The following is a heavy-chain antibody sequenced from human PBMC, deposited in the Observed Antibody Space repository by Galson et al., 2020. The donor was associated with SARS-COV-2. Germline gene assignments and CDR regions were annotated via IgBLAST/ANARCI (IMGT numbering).Heavy chain of an antibody. CDR2: IYYSGNT. V-gene: IGHV4-59*01. Sequence: SETLSLTCTVSGGSISRYYWSWIRQPPGKGLEWIGYIYYSGNTNYNPSLKSRATISLDTPNNQFSLRLRSVTPADTAIYYCAKEVVLMVYAPNYYGMDVWGQGTTVTVSS. J-gene: IGHJ6*02. CDR3: AKEVVLMVYAPNYYGMDV. CDR1: GGSISRYY. D-gene: IGHD2-8*01.